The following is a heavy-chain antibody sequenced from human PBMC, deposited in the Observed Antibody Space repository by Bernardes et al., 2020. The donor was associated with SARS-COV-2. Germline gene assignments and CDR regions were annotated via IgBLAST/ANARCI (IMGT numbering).Heavy chain of an antibody. CDR2: NSYSGRA. CDR3: ARAPTESGNYGWFDS. V-gene: IGHV4-31*03. D-gene: IGHD1-26*01. Sequence: SETLSLTCTVSGGSINSGAYYWNWFRQHPGKDVEWIGYNSYSGRANYNPSLRSRVTISLDASKNQFSLQLQSVTAADTAVYYCARAPTESGNYGWFDSWGQGTQVTVSS. CDR1: GGSINSGAYY. J-gene: IGHJ5*01.